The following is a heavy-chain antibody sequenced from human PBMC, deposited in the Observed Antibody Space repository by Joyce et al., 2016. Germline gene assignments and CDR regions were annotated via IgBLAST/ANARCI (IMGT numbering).Heavy chain of an antibody. J-gene: IGHJ4*02. CDR2: INSGNSSI. V-gene: IGHV3-48*04. Sequence: EVQLVESGGGLVQPGGSLRLSCVASGLTFSDYSMNWVRQAPGKGLEGVSYINSGNSSIYYADSVKGRFTISRDNAKNSLYLQMNSLGAEDTAVYYCAVRAGTYSFDCWGQGTLVTVSS. CDR1: GLTFSDYS. CDR3: AVRAGTYSFDC. D-gene: IGHD1-1*01.